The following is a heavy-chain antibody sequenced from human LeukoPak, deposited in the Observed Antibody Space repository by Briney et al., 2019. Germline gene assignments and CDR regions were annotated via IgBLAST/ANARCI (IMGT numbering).Heavy chain of an antibody. CDR3: ARLPPYSSGWYEDY. Sequence: SETLSLTCAVYGGSFSGYYWSWIRQPPGKGLEWIGEINHSGSTNYNPSLKSRVTISVDTSKNQFSLKLSSVTAADTAVYYCARLPPYSSGWYEDYWGQGILVTVSS. J-gene: IGHJ4*02. V-gene: IGHV4-34*01. D-gene: IGHD6-19*01. CDR2: INHSGST. CDR1: GGSFSGYY.